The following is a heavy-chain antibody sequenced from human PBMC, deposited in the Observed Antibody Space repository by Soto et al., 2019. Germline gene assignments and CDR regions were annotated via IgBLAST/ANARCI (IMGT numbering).Heavy chain of an antibody. Sequence: QVQLVQSGAEVKKPGSSVKVSCKASGGTFSSYTISWVRQAPGQGLEWMGRIIPILGIANYAQKFQGRVTITADKSTSTAYMELSSLRSEDTAVYYCARRPFAYYYDSSGYYLDWYFDLWGRGTLVTVSS. V-gene: IGHV1-69*02. CDR1: GGTFSSYT. D-gene: IGHD3-22*01. CDR3: ARRPFAYYYDSSGYYLDWYFDL. J-gene: IGHJ2*01. CDR2: IIPILGIA.